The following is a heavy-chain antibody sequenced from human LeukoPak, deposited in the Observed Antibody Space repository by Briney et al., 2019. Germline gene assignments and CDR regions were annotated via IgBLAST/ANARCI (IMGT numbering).Heavy chain of an antibody. J-gene: IGHJ6*02. Sequence: EASVKVSCKASGYTFTSYGISWVRQAPGQGLEWMGWISAYNGNTNYAQKFQGRVTITADESTSTAYMELSSLRSEDTAVYCCARGSCSSTSCYHLSLYYYYGMDVWGQGTTVTVSS. CDR1: GYTFTSYG. V-gene: IGHV1-18*01. D-gene: IGHD2-2*01. CDR3: ARGSCSSTSCYHLSLYYYYGMDV. CDR2: ISAYNGNT.